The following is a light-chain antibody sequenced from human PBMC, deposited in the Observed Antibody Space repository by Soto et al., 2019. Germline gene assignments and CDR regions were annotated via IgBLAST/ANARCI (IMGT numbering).Light chain of an antibody. CDR2: GAS. CDR3: QQYNNWPPLT. Sequence: EIVMTQSPATLSVSPGDRATLSCRASQSVSSNLAWYQQKPGQAPRLHIYGASTRATGIPARFSGSGSGTEFTLTISSLQSEDFAVYYCQQYNNWPPLTFGGGTKVEIK. CDR1: QSVSSN. J-gene: IGKJ4*01. V-gene: IGKV3D-15*01.